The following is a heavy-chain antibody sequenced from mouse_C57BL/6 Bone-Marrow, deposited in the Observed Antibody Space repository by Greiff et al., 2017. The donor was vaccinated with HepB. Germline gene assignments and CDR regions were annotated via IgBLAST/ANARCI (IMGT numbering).Heavy chain of an antibody. CDR2: IYPRSGNT. D-gene: IGHD1-1*01. Sequence: QVQLKQSGAELARPGASVKLSCKASGYTFTSYGISWVKQRTGQGLEWIGEIYPRSGNTYYNEKFKGKATLTADKSSSTAYMELRSLTSEDSAVYFCARRYYGHWYFDVWGTGTTVTVSS. CDR3: ARRYYGHWYFDV. J-gene: IGHJ1*03. V-gene: IGHV1-81*01. CDR1: GYTFTSYG.